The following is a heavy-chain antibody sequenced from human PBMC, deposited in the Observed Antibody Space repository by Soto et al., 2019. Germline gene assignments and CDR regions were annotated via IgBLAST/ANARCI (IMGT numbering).Heavy chain of an antibody. CDR2: IGSTSAYI. CDR3: ARKNVVVLGNYGFL. J-gene: IGHJ4*02. CDR1: GFSFSIYS. V-gene: IGHV3-21*04. Sequence: GGSLRLSCAAHGFSFSIYSMGWVRQAPGRGLEWVSSIGSTSAYIYYGDSVRGRFTISRDNAKNTLYLQMNSLRAEDTAVYYCARKNVVVLGNYGFLWGQGTLVTVSS. D-gene: IGHD2-15*01.